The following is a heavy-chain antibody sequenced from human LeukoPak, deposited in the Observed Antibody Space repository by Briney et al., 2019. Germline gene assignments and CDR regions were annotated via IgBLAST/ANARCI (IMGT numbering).Heavy chain of an antibody. V-gene: IGHV3-23*01. D-gene: IGHD3-22*01. CDR2: ITGSGAYT. CDR1: GFTFNNYA. CDR3: ARDLGQYYDTSDNWFDP. Sequence: GGSLRLSCAASGFTFNNYAMTWVRQAPGKGLEWVSAITGSGAYTNYADSVKGRFTISRDNAKNTLNLQMNSLRAEDTAVYYCARDLGQYYDTSDNWFDPWGQGTLVTVSS. J-gene: IGHJ5*02.